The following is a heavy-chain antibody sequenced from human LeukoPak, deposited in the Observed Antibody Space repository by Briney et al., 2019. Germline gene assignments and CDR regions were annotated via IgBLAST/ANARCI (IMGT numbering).Heavy chain of an antibody. Sequence: GASVKVSCKASGYTFTTYTMHWVRQAPGQRLEWMGWINAGNGNTKYSQKFQGRVTITRDTSASTAYMELRSLRSDDTAVYYCARDRRAGITIFGVVTGGGMDVWGQGTTVTVSS. J-gene: IGHJ6*02. D-gene: IGHD3-3*01. CDR3: ARDRRAGITIFGVVTGGGMDV. V-gene: IGHV1-3*01. CDR1: GYTFTTYT. CDR2: INAGNGNT.